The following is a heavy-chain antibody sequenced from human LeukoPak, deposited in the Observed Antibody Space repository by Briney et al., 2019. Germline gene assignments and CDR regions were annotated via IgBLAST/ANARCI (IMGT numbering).Heavy chain of an antibody. CDR3: ATYRQVLLPFES. D-gene: IGHD2-8*02. V-gene: IGHV3-9*01. J-gene: IGHJ4*02. CDR2: ISWDSGSI. Sequence: GGSLRLSCAASGFTFDDYAMHWVRQAPGKGLEWVSGISWDSGSIGYADSVKGRFTISRDNAKNSLYLQMNSLRAEDTALYYCATYRQVLLPFESWGQGTLVTVSS. CDR1: GFTFDDYA.